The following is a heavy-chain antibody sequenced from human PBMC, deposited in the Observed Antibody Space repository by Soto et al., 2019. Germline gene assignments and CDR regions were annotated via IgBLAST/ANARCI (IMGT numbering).Heavy chain of an antibody. CDR1: VFTFISYW. D-gene: IGHD6-13*01. CDR3: AAAAGTSDWFDP. V-gene: IGHV3-74*01. J-gene: IGHJ5*02. CDR2: INSDGSST. Sequence: PGWSLRLSCASSVFTFISYWMHWVRQAPGKGLVWVSRINSDGSSTSYADSVKGRFTISRDNAKNTLYLQMNSLRAEDTAVYYCAAAAGTSDWFDPWGQGTLVTVSS.